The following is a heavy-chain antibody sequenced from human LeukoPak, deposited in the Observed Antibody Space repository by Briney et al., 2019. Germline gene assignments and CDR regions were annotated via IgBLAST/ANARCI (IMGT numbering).Heavy chain of an antibody. Sequence: SETLSLTCAVSGYSISSGYYWGWFRQPPGKGLEWIGCIDHSGNTYYNPSLKSRGSISVHTSQRHFSLMLGSVTAEDTAVYYCARQGGGRSPYYYYYMDVWGKGTTVTVSS. CDR2: IDHSGNT. CDR1: GYSISSGYY. CDR3: ARQGGGRSPYYYYYMDV. D-gene: IGHD1-26*01. J-gene: IGHJ6*03. V-gene: IGHV4-38-2*01.